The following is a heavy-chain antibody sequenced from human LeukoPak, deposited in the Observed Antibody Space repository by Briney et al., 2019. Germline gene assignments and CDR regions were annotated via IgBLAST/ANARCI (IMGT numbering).Heavy chain of an antibody. CDR2: IYSGGST. V-gene: IGHV3-66*01. Sequence: GGSLRLSCAASGFTISSNYMSWVRQAPGKGLEWVSVIYSGGSTYYADSVKGRFTISRDNSKNTLYLQMNSLRAEDTAIYYCATYRQVLLPFESWGQGTLVTVSS. CDR1: GFTISSNY. J-gene: IGHJ4*02. D-gene: IGHD2-8*02. CDR3: ATYRQVLLPFES.